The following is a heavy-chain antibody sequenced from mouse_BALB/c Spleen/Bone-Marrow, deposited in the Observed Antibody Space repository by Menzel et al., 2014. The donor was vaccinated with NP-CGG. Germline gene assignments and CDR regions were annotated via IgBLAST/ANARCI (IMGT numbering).Heavy chain of an antibody. V-gene: IGHV3-8*02. CDR2: ISNNGST. J-gene: IGHJ3*01. CDR1: GDSITSGY. Sequence: VQLKEAGTSLVKPSQTRSLTCSGTGDSITSGYWNWIRKVRGNKLEYMGYISNNGSTYYNPSLKSRISITRDTSKNQYYLQLNSVTTEDKATYYCARWGFAYWGQGTLGTVSA. CDR3: ARWGFAY.